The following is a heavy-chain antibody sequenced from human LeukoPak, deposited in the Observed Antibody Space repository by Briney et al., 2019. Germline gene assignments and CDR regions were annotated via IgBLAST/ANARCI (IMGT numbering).Heavy chain of an antibody. CDR3: ARVGGLGDY. CDR1: GGSISSYY. D-gene: IGHD2-15*01. V-gene: IGHV4-59*01. J-gene: IGHJ4*02. CDR2: IYYSGST. Sequence: SETLSLTCTVSGGSISSYYWSWIRPPPGKGLEWIGYIYYSGSTNYNPSLKSRVTISVDTSKNQFSLKLSSVTAADTAVYYCARVGGLGDYWGQGTLVTVSS.